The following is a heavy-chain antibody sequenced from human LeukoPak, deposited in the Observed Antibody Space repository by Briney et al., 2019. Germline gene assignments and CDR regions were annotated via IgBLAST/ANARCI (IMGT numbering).Heavy chain of an antibody. CDR1: GYTFTGYY. CDR3: ARASSGWYEGGFDY. D-gene: IGHD6-19*01. V-gene: IGHV1-2*02. CDR2: INPNSGGA. Sequence: GASVKVSCKASGYTFTGYYMHWVRQAPGQGLEWMGWINPNSGGANYAQKFQRRVTMTRDTSISTAHMELSRLRSDHEAVYYCARASSGWYEGGFDYWGQGPLVTVSS. J-gene: IGHJ4*02.